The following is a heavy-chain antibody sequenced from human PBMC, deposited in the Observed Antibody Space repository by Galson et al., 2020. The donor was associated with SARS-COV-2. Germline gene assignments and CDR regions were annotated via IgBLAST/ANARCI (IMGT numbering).Heavy chain of an antibody. J-gene: IGHJ4*02. CDR3: ARGEEYYKTGNY. D-gene: IGHD1-26*01. V-gene: IGHV4-34*01. CDR2: IHPSGST. Sequence: SETLSLTCSVYGGSFSGYYWSWIRQPPGKGLEWIGEIHPSGSTYYSPSLMSRVTISADTSKNQFSLRLSSVTAADTAVYYCARGEEYYKTGNYWGQGILVTVSS. CDR1: GGSFSGYY.